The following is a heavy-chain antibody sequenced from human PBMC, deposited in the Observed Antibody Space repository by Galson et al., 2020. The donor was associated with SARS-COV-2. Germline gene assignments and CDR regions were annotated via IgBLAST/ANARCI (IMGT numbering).Heavy chain of an antibody. CDR2: IYWNDDK. CDR1: GFSLSTSGVG. D-gene: IGHD3-10*01. CDR3: AHDHYYYGSGSYYPYYYYGMDV. J-gene: IGHJ6*02. Sequence: SGPTLVKPTQTLTLTCTFSGFSLSTSGVGVGWIRQPPGKALEWLALIYWNDDKRYSPSLKSRLTITKDTSKNQVVLTMTNMDPVDTATYYCAHDHYYYGSGSYYPYYYYGMDVWGQGTTVTVSS. V-gene: IGHV2-5*01.